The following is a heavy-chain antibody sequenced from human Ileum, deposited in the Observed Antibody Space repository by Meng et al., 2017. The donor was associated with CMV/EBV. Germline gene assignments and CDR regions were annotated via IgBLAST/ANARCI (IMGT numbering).Heavy chain of an antibody. V-gene: IGHV3-13*01. D-gene: IGHD2/OR15-2a*01. Sequence: GESLKISCAASGFTFSSYDMNWVRQATGEGLEWVSTIGVDGDTYYTGSVKGRFAISRENAKNSLYLQMNSLTSGDTAVYYCVSGSYLSLWGQGTLVTVSS. CDR1: GFTFSSYD. CDR3: VSGSYLSL. CDR2: IGVDGDT. J-gene: IGHJ4*02.